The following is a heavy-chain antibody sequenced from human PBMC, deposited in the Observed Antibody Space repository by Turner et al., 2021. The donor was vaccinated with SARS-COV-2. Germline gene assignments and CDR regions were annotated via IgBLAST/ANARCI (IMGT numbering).Heavy chain of an antibody. Sequence: QVQLVESGGGLVKPGWSLRLSCAASGFTFSDYYMSWIRQAPGKGLEWVSYISSRLSTIYYADSVKGRFTISRDNAKNSLYLQMNSLRAEDTAVYYCARHNDFWSGYYYYGMDVWGQGTTVTVSS. CDR3: ARHNDFWSGYYYYGMDV. V-gene: IGHV3-11*01. CDR1: GFTFSDYY. CDR2: ISSRLSTI. J-gene: IGHJ6*02. D-gene: IGHD3-3*01.